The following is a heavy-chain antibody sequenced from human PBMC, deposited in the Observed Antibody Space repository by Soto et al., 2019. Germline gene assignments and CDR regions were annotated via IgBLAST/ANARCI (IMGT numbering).Heavy chain of an antibody. CDR2: IYPGDSDT. V-gene: IGHV5-51*01. CDR1: GYSFTSYW. J-gene: IGHJ4*02. CDR3: ARHPLSHGSGRSFDY. D-gene: IGHD3-10*01. Sequence: PXESLNISCKGSGYSFTSYWIGWVRQMPGKGLEWMGIIYPGDSDTRYSPSFQGQVTISADKSISTAYLQWSSLKASDTAMYYCARHPLSHGSGRSFDYWGRGTLVTVSS.